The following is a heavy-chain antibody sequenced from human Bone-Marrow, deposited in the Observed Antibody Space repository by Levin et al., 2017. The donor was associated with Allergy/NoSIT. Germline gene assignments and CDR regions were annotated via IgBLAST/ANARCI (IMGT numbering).Heavy chain of an antibody. CDR3: AKAYGRSAAGSGANLYYYFYYGMDV. V-gene: IGHV3-9*01. CDR1: GFRFEDFA. Sequence: SLKISCAVSGFRFEDFAMHWVRQAPGKGLEWVSGISWNSDTKGYADSVKGRFTVSRDNAKNSLYLQMNSLRVEDTALYYCAKAYGRSAAGSGANLYYYFYYGMDVWGQGTTVTVSS. D-gene: IGHD6-13*01. CDR2: ISWNSDTK. J-gene: IGHJ6*02.